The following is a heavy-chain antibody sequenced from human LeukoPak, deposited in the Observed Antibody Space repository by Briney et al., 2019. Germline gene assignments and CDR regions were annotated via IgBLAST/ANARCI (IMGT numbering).Heavy chain of an antibody. CDR1: GGSISSYY. CDR3: ASRALAAAGTPNFDY. CDR2: IYTSGST. J-gene: IGHJ4*02. D-gene: IGHD6-13*01. Sequence: SETPSLTCTVSGGSISSYYWSWIRQPAGKGLEWIGRIYTSGSTNYNPSLKSRVTMSVDTSKNQFSLKLSSVTAADTAVYYCASRALAAAGTPNFDYWGQGTLVTVSS. V-gene: IGHV4-4*07.